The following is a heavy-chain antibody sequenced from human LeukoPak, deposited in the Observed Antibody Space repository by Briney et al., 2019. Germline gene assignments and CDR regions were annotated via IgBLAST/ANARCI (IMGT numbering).Heavy chain of an antibody. D-gene: IGHD6-19*01. CDR1: GGSISSSSYY. J-gene: IGHJ4*02. CDR3: ARLGYSSGPNY. Sequence: SETLSLTCTVSGGSISSSSYYWGWIRQPPGKGLEWIGSIYYSGSTYYNPSLKSRVTISVDTSKNQFSLKLSSVTAADTAAYYCARLGYSSGPNYWGQGTLVTVSS. V-gene: IGHV4-39*01. CDR2: IYYSGST.